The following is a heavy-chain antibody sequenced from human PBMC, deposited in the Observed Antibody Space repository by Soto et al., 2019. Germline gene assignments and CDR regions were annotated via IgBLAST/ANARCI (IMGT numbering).Heavy chain of an antibody. V-gene: IGHV4-59*01. CDR2: IYYSGST. D-gene: IGHD6-19*01. CDR3: ARGPDSSGWYPGFDY. J-gene: IGHJ4*02. CDR1: GGSIISYY. Sequence: SETLSLTCTVSGGSIISYYCSLIRQPPEKGLEWIGYIYYSGSTRYNPSLKSRVTISVDTSKNQFSLNLSSVTAADTAVYYCARGPDSSGWYPGFDYWGQGTLVTVSS.